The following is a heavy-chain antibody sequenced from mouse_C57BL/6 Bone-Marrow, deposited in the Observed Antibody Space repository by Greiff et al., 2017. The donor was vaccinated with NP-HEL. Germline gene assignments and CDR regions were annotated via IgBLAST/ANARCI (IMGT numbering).Heavy chain of an antibody. CDR1: GYAFSSSW. J-gene: IGHJ1*03. Sequence: QVQLQQSGPELVKPGASVKISCKASGYAFSSSWMNWVKQRPGQGLEWIGRIYPGDGDTNYNGKFKGKATLTADKSSSTAYMQLSSLTSEDSAVYFCARSVITTRYFDVWGTGTTVTVSS. D-gene: IGHD1-1*01. CDR3: ARSVITTRYFDV. V-gene: IGHV1-82*01. CDR2: IYPGDGDT.